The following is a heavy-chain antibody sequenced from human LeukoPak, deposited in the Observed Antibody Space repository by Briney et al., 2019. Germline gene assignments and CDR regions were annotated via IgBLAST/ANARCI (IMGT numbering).Heavy chain of an antibody. Sequence: GGSLRLSCAASGFTFSSYGMHWVRQAPGKRLEWVAVIWYDGSNKYYADSVKGRFTISRDNSKNPLYLQMNILRAEDTAVYYCARSSWSSSGSYYFDYGGQGTLVPVST. CDR3: ARSSWSSSGSYYFDY. CDR2: IWYDGSNK. CDR1: GFTFSSYG. V-gene: IGHV3-33*01. D-gene: IGHD6-19*01. J-gene: IGHJ4*02.